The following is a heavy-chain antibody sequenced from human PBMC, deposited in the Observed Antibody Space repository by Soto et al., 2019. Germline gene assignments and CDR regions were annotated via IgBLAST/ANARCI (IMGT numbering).Heavy chain of an antibody. CDR3: ARGQLVWYGDLTPYHRDMDV. V-gene: IGHV4-34*02. CDR1: GGSFDDFY. CDR2: ISHDGGT. J-gene: IGHJ6*02. Sequence: QVQLQQWGAGLLRPSETLSLTCAFYGGSFDDFYWSWVRQSPGKGLEWVGEISHDGGTNYSPSLASRVSISGDTSKNQVSLHLRAVTAADTGLYDCARGQLVWYGDLTPYHRDMDVWGQGTTVTV. D-gene: IGHD3-10*01.